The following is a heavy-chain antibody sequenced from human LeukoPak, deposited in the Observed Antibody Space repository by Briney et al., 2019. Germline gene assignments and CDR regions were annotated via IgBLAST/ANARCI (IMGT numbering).Heavy chain of an antibody. CDR1: RFTFRSYW. CDR2: ISFDGSST. J-gene: IGHJ3*02. Sequence: GGSLRLSCAASRFTFRSYWMHWVRQAPGKGLVWVSRISFDGSSTSHADSVKGRLTISRDNAKNTLFLQMNSLRAEDTAVYYCARDPENKDAFDIWGQGTMVTVSS. D-gene: IGHD1-14*01. V-gene: IGHV3-74*01. CDR3: ARDPENKDAFDI.